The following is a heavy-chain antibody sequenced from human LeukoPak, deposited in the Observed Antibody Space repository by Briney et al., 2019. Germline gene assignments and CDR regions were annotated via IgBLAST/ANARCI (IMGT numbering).Heavy chain of an antibody. CDR3: ARGPVHGYSSGWSAFDI. CDR2: IYYSGST. Sequence: SETLSLTCTVSGGSISSSSYYWGWIRQPPGKGLEWIGSIYYSGSTYYNPSLKSRVTMSVDTSKNQFSLKLSSVTAADTAVYYCARGPVHGYSSGWSAFDIWGQGTMVTVSS. D-gene: IGHD6-19*01. J-gene: IGHJ3*02. CDR1: GGSISSSSYY. V-gene: IGHV4-39*07.